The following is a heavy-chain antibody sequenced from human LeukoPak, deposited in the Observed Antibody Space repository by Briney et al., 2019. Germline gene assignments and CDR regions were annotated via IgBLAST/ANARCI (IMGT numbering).Heavy chain of an antibody. CDR3: ARDRRHSHSGFDY. Sequence: GGSLRLSCSASGFTFNIYSLNWVRQAPGKGLEWVSSITSTSTYIYYADSVKGRFSISRDNAQNSLYLQMNSLRAEDTAVYYCARDRRHSHSGFDYWGQGTLVTVSS. J-gene: IGHJ4*02. V-gene: IGHV3-21*01. CDR1: GFTFNIYS. CDR2: ITSTSTYI. D-gene: IGHD5-18*01.